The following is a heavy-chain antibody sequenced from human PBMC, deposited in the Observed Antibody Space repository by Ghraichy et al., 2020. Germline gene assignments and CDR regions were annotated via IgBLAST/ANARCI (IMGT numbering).Heavy chain of an antibody. CDR1: GFTFSSYW. D-gene: IGHD2-2*01. J-gene: IGHJ4*02. Sequence: GGSLRLSCAASGFTFSSYWMSWVRQAPGKGLEWVANIKQVGSEKYYVDSVKGRFTISRDNAKNSLYLQMNSLRAEDTAVYYCARVPSRSTSFTYYFDYWGQGTLVTVSS. V-gene: IGHV3-7*03. CDR2: IKQVGSEK. CDR3: ARVPSRSTSFTYYFDY.